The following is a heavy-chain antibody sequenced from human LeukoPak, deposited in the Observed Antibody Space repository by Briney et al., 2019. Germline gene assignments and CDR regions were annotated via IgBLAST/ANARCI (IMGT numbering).Heavy chain of an antibody. Sequence: PSETLSLTCTVSGDSLSDNYWSWIRQPAGKGLEWIGRIYTSGSINYNPSLKGRVSMSIDTSKNQLSLNLRSLTAADTAVYYCARHVSAYNPHWYFDLWGRGTLVTVSA. V-gene: IGHV4-4*07. J-gene: IGHJ2*01. CDR1: GDSLSDNY. D-gene: IGHD5-24*01. CDR2: IYTSGSI. CDR3: ARHVSAYNPHWYFDL.